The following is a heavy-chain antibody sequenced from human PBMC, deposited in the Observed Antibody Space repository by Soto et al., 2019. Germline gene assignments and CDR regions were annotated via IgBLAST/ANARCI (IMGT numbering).Heavy chain of an antibody. D-gene: IGHD6-13*01. J-gene: IGHJ4*02. CDR3: ARASQYSTSWHRFDS. CDR2: VNTYNGNP. CDR1: GYTFTNYA. V-gene: IGHV1-18*01. Sequence: QVQLVQSGGELKKPGASVKVSCKASGYTFTNYAISWVRQAPGRGLEGMGRVNTYNGNPNSPQFMQSRVTMTTDPSRGTASTTPRSPQPHASAIYYCARASQYSTSWHRFDSCREGTLVTVPS.